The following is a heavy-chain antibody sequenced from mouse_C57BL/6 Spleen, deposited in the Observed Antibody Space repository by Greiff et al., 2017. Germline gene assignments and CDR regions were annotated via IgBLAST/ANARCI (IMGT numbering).Heavy chain of an antibody. CDR1: GYTFTSYW. V-gene: IGHV1-69*01. CDR2: IDPSDSYT. J-gene: IGHJ3*01. D-gene: IGHD2-4*01. CDR3: ARGGYDYGAY. Sequence: QVQLQQPGAELVMPGASVKLSCKASGYTFTSYWMHWVKQRPGQGLEWIGEIDPSDSYTNYNQKFKGKSTLTVDKSSSTAYMQLSSLTCGDSAVYYCARGGYDYGAYWGQGTLVTVSA.